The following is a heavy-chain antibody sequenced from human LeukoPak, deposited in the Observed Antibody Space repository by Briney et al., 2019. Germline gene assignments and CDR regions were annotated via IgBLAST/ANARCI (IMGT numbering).Heavy chain of an antibody. CDR3: ARDRVTTVTTHFDY. CDR1: GYTFTSYG. CDR2: ISAYNGNT. J-gene: IGHJ4*02. V-gene: IGHV1-18*01. D-gene: IGHD4-17*01. Sequence: ASVKVSCKASGYTFTSYGISWVRQAPGQGLEWMGWISAYNGNTNYAQKLQGRVTMTTGTSTSTAYMELRSLRSDDTAVYYCARDRVTTVTTHFDYWGQGTLVTVSS.